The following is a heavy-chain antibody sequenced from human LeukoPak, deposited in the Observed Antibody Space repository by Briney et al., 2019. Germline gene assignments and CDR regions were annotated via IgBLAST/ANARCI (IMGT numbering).Heavy chain of an antibody. J-gene: IGHJ3*02. V-gene: IGHV1-69*05. CDR3: ARENVEMATISHACDI. CDR2: IIPIFGTA. CDR1: GYTFTGYY. Sequence: SVKVSCKASGYTFTGYYMHWVRQAPGQGLEWMGGIIPIFGTANYAQKFQGRVTITTDESTSTAYMELSSLRSEDTAVYYCARENVEMATISHACDIWGQGTMVTVSS. D-gene: IGHD5-24*01.